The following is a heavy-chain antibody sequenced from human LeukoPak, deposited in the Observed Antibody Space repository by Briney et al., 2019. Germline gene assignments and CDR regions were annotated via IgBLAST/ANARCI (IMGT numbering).Heavy chain of an antibody. V-gene: IGHV3-7*01. CDR3: ASWGAGGNS. CDR2: INPDGSGK. J-gene: IGHJ4*02. CDR1: GFTLSTYW. D-gene: IGHD3-16*01. Sequence: GGSLRLSCEASGFTLSTYWMNWVRQVPGKGLDWVANINPDGSGKRYVDSVKGRFTIARDNTDNSLSLQMNSLRAEDTAVYYCASWGAGGNSWGQGTLVTVSS.